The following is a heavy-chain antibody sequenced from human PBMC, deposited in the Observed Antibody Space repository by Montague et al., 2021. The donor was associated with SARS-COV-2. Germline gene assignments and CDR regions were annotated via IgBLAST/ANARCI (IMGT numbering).Heavy chain of an antibody. D-gene: IGHD6-13*01. V-gene: IGHV6-1*01. CDR1: GDSASSNSAA. CDR3: ARDGGLYSSSWYLGYFDY. Sequence: CAISGDSASSNSAAWNWIRQSPSRGLEWLRRTYYRSKWYNDYAVSVKSRITINPDTSKNQFSLQLNSVTPEDTAVYYCARDGGLYSSSWYLGYFDYWGQGTLVTVSP. J-gene: IGHJ4*02. CDR2: TYYRSKWYN.